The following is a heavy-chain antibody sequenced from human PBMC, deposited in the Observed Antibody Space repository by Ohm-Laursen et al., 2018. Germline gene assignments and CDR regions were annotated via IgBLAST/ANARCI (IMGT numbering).Heavy chain of an antibody. J-gene: IGHJ5*02. Sequence: SETLSLTCTVSGGSISSYFWIWVRQPPGKGLESIAHIDYSGTTNYNPSLKSRVSMSLDTSKNQFSLRLTSVNAADTAVYYCARLRFGTSWYEGYNWLDPWGQGTLVTVSS. CDR3: ARLRFGTSWYEGYNWLDP. CDR1: GGSISSYF. CDR2: IDYSGTT. D-gene: IGHD6-13*01. V-gene: IGHV4-59*01.